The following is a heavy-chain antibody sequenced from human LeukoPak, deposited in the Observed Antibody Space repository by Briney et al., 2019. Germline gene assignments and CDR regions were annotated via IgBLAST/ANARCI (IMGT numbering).Heavy chain of an antibody. CDR2: FDPEDGET. J-gene: IGHJ3*02. V-gene: IGHV1-24*01. CDR3: ATVSKAGRWLQDAFDI. Sequence: ASVKVSCKVSGYTLTELSMHWVRQAPGKGLEWMGGFDPEDGETIYAQKFQGRVTMTEDTSTDTAYMELSSLRSEDTAVYYCATVSKAGRWLQDAFDIWGQGTMVTVSS. CDR1: GYTLTELS. D-gene: IGHD5-24*01.